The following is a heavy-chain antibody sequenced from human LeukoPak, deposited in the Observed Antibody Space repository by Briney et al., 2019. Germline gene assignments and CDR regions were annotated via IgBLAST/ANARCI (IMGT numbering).Heavy chain of an antibody. CDR3: ARDYGGSSPFDY. V-gene: IGHV3-48*04. Sequence: GGTLRLSCAASGFTFSSDGMSWVRQAPGKGLEWVSYISSSGSTIYYADSVKGRFTISRDNAENSLYLQMNSLRAEDTAVYYCARDYGGSSPFDYWGQGTLVTVSS. D-gene: IGHD4-23*01. CDR2: ISSSGSTI. J-gene: IGHJ4*02. CDR1: GFTFSSDG.